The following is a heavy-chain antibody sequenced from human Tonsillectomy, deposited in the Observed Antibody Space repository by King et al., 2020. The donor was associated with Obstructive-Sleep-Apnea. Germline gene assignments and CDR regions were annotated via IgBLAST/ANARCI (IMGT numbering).Heavy chain of an antibody. J-gene: IGHJ4*02. D-gene: IGHD3-16*01. CDR3: ARDHLGGAAEY. Sequence: LQLQESGPGLVKPSETLSLTCAVSGASITSYYWSWIRQPPGKGLEWIGHFYHSGSTNYNPSIKSRVTISVDTSKNQFSLKLSSVTAADTAVYYCARDHLGGAAEYWGQGTLVTVYS. CDR2: FYHSGST. V-gene: IGHV4-59*01. CDR1: GASITSYY.